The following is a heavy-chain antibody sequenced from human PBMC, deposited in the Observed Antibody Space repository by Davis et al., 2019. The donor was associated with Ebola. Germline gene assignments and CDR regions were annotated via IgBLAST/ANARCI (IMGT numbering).Heavy chain of an antibody. CDR3: ARGYGSGRHFDY. CDR1: GFTFDDYA. J-gene: IGHJ4*02. V-gene: IGHV3-48*02. Sequence: PGGSLRLSCAASGFTFDDYAMSWVRQAPGKGLEWISYITISSDTIYYADSVKGRFTISRDNAKNSLYLQMNSLTDEDTAIYYCARGYGSGRHFDYWGQGTLVTVSS. D-gene: IGHD3-10*01. CDR2: ITISSDTI.